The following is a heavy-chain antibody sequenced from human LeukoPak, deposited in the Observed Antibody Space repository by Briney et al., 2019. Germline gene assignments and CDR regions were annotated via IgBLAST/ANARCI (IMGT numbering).Heavy chain of an antibody. V-gene: IGHV4-59*01. CDR1: GGSISSYY. CDR2: VFYKGST. Sequence: SETLSLTCSVSGGSISSYYWSWIRQSPGKGLEWIGYVFYKGSTNYNPSLKSRVSISVDTAKNQFSLRLSSVTAADTAVYYCARGNNYYLYYMDVWGKGATVTVSS. CDR3: ARGNNYYLYYMDV. J-gene: IGHJ6*03.